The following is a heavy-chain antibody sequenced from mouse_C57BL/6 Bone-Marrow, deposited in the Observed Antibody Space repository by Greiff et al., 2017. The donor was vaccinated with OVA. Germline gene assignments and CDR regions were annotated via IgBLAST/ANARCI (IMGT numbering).Heavy chain of an antibody. V-gene: IGHV1-69*01. J-gene: IGHJ2*01. CDR1: GYTFTSYW. Sequence: QVQLQQPGAELVMPGASVKLSCKASGYTFTSYWMHWVQQRPGQGLEWLGEIDPAGSYTNYTQNFKGQSTLTVDKSYSTAYMQLSSLTSEDSAVYYCARGGLTGTCGFDYWGQGTTLTVSS. CDR2: IDPAGSYT. CDR3: ARGGLTGTCGFDY. D-gene: IGHD4-1*01.